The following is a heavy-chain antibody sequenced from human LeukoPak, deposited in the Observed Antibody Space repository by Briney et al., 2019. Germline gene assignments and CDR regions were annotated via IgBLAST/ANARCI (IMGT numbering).Heavy chain of an antibody. CDR3: ARDGSDNWGLFDN. J-gene: IGHJ4*02. Sequence: SETLSLTCSVSGGSISGTSYCWGWIRQPPGKGPEWIGSHYHTGRIYHNPSLNSRVTISVDTSKNQFSLKLSSVTDADAAVYYCARDGSDNWGLFDNWGRGTLVTVSS. CDR2: HYHTGRI. CDR1: GGSISGTSYC. D-gene: IGHD1-1*01. V-gene: IGHV4-39*07.